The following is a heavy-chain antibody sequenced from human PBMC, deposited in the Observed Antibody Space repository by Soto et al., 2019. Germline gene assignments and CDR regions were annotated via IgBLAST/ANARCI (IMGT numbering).Heavy chain of an antibody. D-gene: IGHD4-17*01. J-gene: IGHJ3*02. CDR1: GGAISSGGYY. CDR2: IYYSGSI. V-gene: IGHV4-31*03. CDR3: ARSDYGGNFDAFDI. Sequence: PSETLSLTCTVSGGAISSGGYYWNWIRQHPGKGPEWIGYIYYSGSIDYNPSLKSRVTISVDTSKNQFSLKLSSVTAADTAVYYCARSDYGGNFDAFDIWGQGTMVTVSS.